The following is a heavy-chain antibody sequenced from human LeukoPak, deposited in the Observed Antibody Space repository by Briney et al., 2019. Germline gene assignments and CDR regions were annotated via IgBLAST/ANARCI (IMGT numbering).Heavy chain of an antibody. CDR1: GFTFSTYG. CDR3: ARDRGYSSRWNFGKDYYMDV. Sequence: PGRYLRLSCSASGFTFSTYGMNWVRQAPGKGLEWVAVIWYDGSHANYADAVKGRFTISRNNSKNTLYLQMNSPRAEDTAVYYCARDRGYSSRWNFGKDYYMDVWGKGTTVTVSS. J-gene: IGHJ6*03. CDR2: IWYDGSHA. D-gene: IGHD6-13*01. V-gene: IGHV3-33*01.